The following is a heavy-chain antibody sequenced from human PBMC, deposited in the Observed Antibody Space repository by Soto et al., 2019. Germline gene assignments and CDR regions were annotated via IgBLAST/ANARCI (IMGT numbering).Heavy chain of an antibody. CDR3: ARHNGSSSWYLSVGWFDP. CDR2: IYYSGST. Sequence: SETLSLTCTVSGGSISSYYWSWIRQPPGKGLEWIGYIYYSGSTNYNPSLKSRVTISVDTSKNQFSLKLSSVTAADTAVYYCARHNGSSSWYLSVGWFDPWGQGTLVTVSS. V-gene: IGHV4-59*08. CDR1: GGSISSYY. J-gene: IGHJ5*02. D-gene: IGHD6-13*01.